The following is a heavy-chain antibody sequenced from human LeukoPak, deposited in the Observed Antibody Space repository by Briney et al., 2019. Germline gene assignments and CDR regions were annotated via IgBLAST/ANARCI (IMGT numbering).Heavy chain of an antibody. D-gene: IGHD5-12*01. CDR2: INPNSGGT. J-gene: IGHJ1*01. V-gene: IGHV1-2*02. Sequence: ASVKVSCKASGYTFTGYYMHWVRQAPGQGLEWMGWINPNSGGTNYAQKFQGRVTMTRDTSISTAYMELSRPRSDDTAVYYCASLSKKSTSGRVPFTYFQHWGQGTLVTVSS. CDR3: ASLSKKSTSGRVPFTYFQH. CDR1: GYTFTGYY.